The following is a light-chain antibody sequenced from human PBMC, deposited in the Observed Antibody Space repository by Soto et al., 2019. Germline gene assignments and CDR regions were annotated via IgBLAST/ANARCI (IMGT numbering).Light chain of an antibody. Sequence: DIQMTQSPSSLSASVGDRVTITCRASQSISSYLNWYQQKPGKAPKLLTYAASSLQGGVPSRFSGSGSGTDFTLISSSLQREDIATYYCQQSYGTLLTFGGGTKVEIK. J-gene: IGKJ4*01. CDR2: AAS. CDR1: QSISSY. V-gene: IGKV1-39*01. CDR3: QQSYGTLLT.